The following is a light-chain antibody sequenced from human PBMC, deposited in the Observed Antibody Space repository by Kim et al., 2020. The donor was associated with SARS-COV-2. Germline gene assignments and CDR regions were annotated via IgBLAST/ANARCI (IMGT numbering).Light chain of an antibody. J-gene: IGLJ2*01. CDR3: QAWDSSTVV. CDR2: QDI. Sequence: SYELTQPPSVSVSPGQTASITCSGDKLGNKFACWYQQKPGQSPVLVIYQDIKRPSGIPERFSGSNSGNTATLTIRGTQAMDEADYYCQAWDSSTVV. CDR1: KLGNKF. V-gene: IGLV3-1*01.